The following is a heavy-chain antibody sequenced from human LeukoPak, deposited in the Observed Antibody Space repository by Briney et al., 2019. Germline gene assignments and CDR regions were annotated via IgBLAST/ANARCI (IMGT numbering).Heavy chain of an antibody. D-gene: IGHD3-9*01. J-gene: IGHJ4*02. CDR2: IYYSGST. CDR3: ARAGGYVLRYFDWSIAYDY. Sequence: SETLSLTCTVSGGSISSFHWSWIRQPPGKGLECIGYIYYSGSTHYNPSLKSRVTISADTSKNQFSLKLSSVTAADTAVYYCARAGGYVLRYFDWSIAYDYWGQGTLVTVSS. V-gene: IGHV4-59*01. CDR1: GGSISSFH.